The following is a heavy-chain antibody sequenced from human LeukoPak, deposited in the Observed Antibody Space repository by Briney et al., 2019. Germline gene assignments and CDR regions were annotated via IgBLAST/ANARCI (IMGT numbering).Heavy chain of an antibody. Sequence: PGGSLRLSCAASGFTFSSYAMTWVRQAPGKGLEWVSVSSGSGGSTYYADSAKGRFTISRDIPKNTLYLQMNSLRAEDTAVYYCAKDGYSYDYGSYFDYWGQGTLVTVSS. J-gene: IGHJ4*02. V-gene: IGHV3-23*01. CDR1: GFTFSSYA. D-gene: IGHD5-18*01. CDR2: SSGSGGST. CDR3: AKDGYSYDYGSYFDY.